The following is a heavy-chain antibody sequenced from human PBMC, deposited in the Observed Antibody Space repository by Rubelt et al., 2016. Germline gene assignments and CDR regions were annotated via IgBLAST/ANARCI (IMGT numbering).Heavy chain of an antibody. CDR2: IYYSGST. Sequence: QLQLQESGPGLVKPSETLSLTCTVSGGSISSSSYYWGWIRQPPGKGLEWIGSIYYSGSTYYNPSLKSRVTISVDTSKNQFSLKLRSVTAADTAVYYCARHRGIVGATHWGQGTLVTVSS. V-gene: IGHV4-39*01. D-gene: IGHD1-26*01. CDR3: ARHRGIVGATH. J-gene: IGHJ4*02. CDR1: GGSISSSSYY.